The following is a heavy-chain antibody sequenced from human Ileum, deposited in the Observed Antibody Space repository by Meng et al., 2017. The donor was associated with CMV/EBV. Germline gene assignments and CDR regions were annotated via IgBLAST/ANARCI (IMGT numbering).Heavy chain of an antibody. V-gene: IGHV3-21*06. CDR1: GFIFSSYT. Sequence: GGSLRLSCAASGFIFSSYTMNWVRQAPGKGLEWVSSISSSSSYIYYADSVKGRFTISRDNAKYSLYLQMNSLRAEDTAIYYCARDGPRATTVATADVWGQGTPVT. D-gene: IGHD4-23*01. J-gene: IGHJ6*02. CDR3: ARDGPRATTVATADV. CDR2: ISSSSSYI.